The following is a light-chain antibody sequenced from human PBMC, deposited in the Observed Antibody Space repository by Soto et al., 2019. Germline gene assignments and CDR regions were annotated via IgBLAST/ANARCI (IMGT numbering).Light chain of an antibody. Sequence: QSVLTRPASVSRSPGQSITFPLPGTSSDGGNDNLVSWYQQHPGKAPKLMIYEGSKRPSGVSNRFSGSKSGNTASLTISGLQAEDEADYYCCSNAGRSLYVAGTGTIVT. CDR2: EGS. CDR1: SSDGGNDNL. CDR3: CSNAGRSLYV. V-gene: IGLV2-23*01. J-gene: IGLJ1*01.